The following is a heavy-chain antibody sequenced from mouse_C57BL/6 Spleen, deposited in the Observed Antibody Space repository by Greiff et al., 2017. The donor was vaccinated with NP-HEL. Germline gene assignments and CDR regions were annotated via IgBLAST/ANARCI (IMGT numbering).Heavy chain of an antibody. D-gene: IGHD4-1*02. CDR2: INPSTGGT. Sequence: VHVKQSGPELVKPGASVKISCKASGYSFTGYYMNWVKQSPEKSLEWIGEINPSTGGTTYNQKFKAKATLTVDKSSSTAYMQLKSLTSEDSAVYYCARQGQLGRYWYFDVWGTGTTVTVSS. CDR3: ARQGQLGRYWYFDV. V-gene: IGHV1-42*01. CDR1: GYSFTGYY. J-gene: IGHJ1*03.